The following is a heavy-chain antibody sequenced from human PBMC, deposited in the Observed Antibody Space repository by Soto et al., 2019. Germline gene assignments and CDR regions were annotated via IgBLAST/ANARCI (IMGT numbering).Heavy chain of an antibody. CDR2: ISSSGSST. J-gene: IGHJ4*02. D-gene: IGHD3-22*01. Sequence: GGSLRLSCEASGFSFSAYYMNWIRQAPGKGPEWLSYISSSGSSTYYSDSVKGRFIISRDNAKNSLFLQMNSLRVEDTAVYYCARTAYYYDSSGYYFDCWGQGTLVTVSS. V-gene: IGHV3-11*04. CDR1: GFSFSAYY. CDR3: ARTAYYYDSSGYYFDC.